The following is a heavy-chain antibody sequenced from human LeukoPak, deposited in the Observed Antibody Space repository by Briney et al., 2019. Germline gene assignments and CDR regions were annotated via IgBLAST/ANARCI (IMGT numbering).Heavy chain of an antibody. V-gene: IGHV4-61*02. Sequence: SETLSLTCTVSGGSISSGNYYWSWIRQPATKGLEWIGRIYTSGSTDYNPSLKSRVSISVDTSKNQFSLQLSSVTAADTAMYYCARDTGYYDSSGYRNWFDPWGQGTLVTVSS. CDR1: GGSISSGNYY. D-gene: IGHD3-22*01. J-gene: IGHJ5*02. CDR3: ARDTGYYDSSGYRNWFDP. CDR2: IYTSGST.